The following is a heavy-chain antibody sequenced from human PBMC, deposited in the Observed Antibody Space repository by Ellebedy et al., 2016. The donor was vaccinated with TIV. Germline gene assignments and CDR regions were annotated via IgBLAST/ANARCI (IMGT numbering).Heavy chain of an antibody. V-gene: IGHV3-7*01. D-gene: IGHD2-2*02. Sequence: PGGSLRLSCAASGFTFSSNWMSWVRQAPGKGLEWVANIKQDGSETYYVDSVKGRFTISRDNAKNSLYLQMNSLRADDTAVYYCARSPYTGYSDLGFDYWGQGSLVTVSS. J-gene: IGHJ4*02. CDR1: GFTFSSNW. CDR3: ARSPYTGYSDLGFDY. CDR2: IKQDGSET.